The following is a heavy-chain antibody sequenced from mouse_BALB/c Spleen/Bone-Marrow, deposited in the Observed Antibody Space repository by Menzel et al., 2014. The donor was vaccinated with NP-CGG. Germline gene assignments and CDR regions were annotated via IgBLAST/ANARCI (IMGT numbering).Heavy chain of an antibody. D-gene: IGHD2-14*01. CDR2: INPINGDT. CDR1: GYTFTDYY. J-gene: IGHJ1*01. V-gene: IGHV1-26*01. CDR3: AMGVRLYWYFDV. Sequence: EAQLQQSGPELVKPGASVKMSCKASGYTFTDYYMKWVKQSHGKSLEWIGDINPINGDTFYNQKFKGKATLTVDKSTSTVYMQLDSLTSEDSAICYCAMGVRLYWYFDVWGAGTTVTVPS.